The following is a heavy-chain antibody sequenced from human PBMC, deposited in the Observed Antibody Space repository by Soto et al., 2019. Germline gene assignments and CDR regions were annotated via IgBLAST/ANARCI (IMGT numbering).Heavy chain of an antibody. J-gene: IGHJ5*02. D-gene: IGHD3-16*01. CDR2: ISGSGGST. CDR1: GFTFSSYA. V-gene: IGHV3-23*01. CDR3: AKDRRVYPDRGEWFDP. Sequence: GGSLRLSCAASGFTFSSYAMSWVRQAPGKGLEWVSAISGSGGSTYYADSVKGRFTISRDNSKNTLYLQMNSLRAEDTAVYYCAKDRRVYPDRGEWFDPWGQGTLVTVSS.